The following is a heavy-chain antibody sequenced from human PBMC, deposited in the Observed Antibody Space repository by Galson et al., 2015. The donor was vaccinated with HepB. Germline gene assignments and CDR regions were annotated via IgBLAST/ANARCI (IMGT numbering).Heavy chain of an antibody. CDR3: AGVTTAGNYYYGMDV. V-gene: IGHV1-18*04. CDR2: ISDYNCNT. J-gene: IGHJ6*02. CDR1: GYTFNSYG. D-gene: IGHD4-11*01. Sequence: SVKVSCKASGYTFNSYGICWVRQAPGQGREGMGWISDYNCNTNYEQKLQGRVTMTTDTATSTAYMELRSLRSDDTAVYYCAGVTTAGNYYYGMDVWGQGTTVTVSS.